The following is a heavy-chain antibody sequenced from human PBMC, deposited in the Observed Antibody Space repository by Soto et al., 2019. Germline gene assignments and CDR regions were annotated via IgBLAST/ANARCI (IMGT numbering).Heavy chain of an antibody. CDR2: ISSSGNTI. J-gene: IGHJ5*02. D-gene: IGHD3-22*01. V-gene: IGHV3-11*01. CDR1: GFTFSDYY. Sequence: QGQLVESGGGVVKTSGSLRIACAASGFTFSDYYMSWVRQAPGKGLEWVSYISSSGNTISYADSVKGRLTISRDNAKNSVYLQMNSLRAEDTALYFWAKMSSENYYVPEFSWGQGTLVTVSS. CDR3: AKMSSENYYVPEFS.